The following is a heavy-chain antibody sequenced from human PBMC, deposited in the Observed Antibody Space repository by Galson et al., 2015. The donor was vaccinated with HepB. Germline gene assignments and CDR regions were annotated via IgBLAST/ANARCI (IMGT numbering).Heavy chain of an antibody. V-gene: IGHV3-23*01. D-gene: IGHD3-3*01. CDR2: ISGSGGST. CDR1: GFTFSSYA. J-gene: IGHJ4*02. CDR3: AKDWPGDFWSGYYRFDY. Sequence: SLRLSCAASGFTFSSYAMSWVRQAPGKGLEWVSAISGSGGSTYYADSVKGRFTISRDNSKNTLYLQMNSLRAEDTAVYYCAKDWPGDFWSGYYRFDYWGQGTLVTVSS.